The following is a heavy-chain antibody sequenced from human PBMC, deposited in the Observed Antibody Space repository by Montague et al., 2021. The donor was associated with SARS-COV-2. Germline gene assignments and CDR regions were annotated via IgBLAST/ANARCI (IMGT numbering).Heavy chain of an antibody. Sequence: SLRLSCAASGFTFSNYDMNWVRQAPGKGPEWISYISTSAYTTSYAGSVKGRFTISRDNGKNSLYLQMNSLRVEDTAVYYCTRDYRSIVGDGLDIWGKGQRSPSLQ. D-gene: IGHD3-16*02. CDR1: GFTFSNYD. CDR3: TRDYRSIVGDGLDI. J-gene: IGHJ3*02. V-gene: IGHV3-48*03. CDR2: ISTSAYTT.